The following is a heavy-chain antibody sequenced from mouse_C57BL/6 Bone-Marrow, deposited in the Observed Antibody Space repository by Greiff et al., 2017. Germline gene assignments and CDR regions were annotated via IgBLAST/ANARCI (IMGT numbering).Heavy chain of an antibody. Sequence: EVQLQQSGAELVKPGASVKISCKASGYTFTDYYMDWVKQSHGQSLEWIGDINPNNGGTIYNQKFKGKATVTADKSSSPAYMELSSLTSEDTAVYYCSIRSSTSFGYKGQITTPPVSS. V-gene: IGHV1-18*01. J-gene: IGHJ2*01. CDR3: SIRSSTSFGY. D-gene: IGHD5-1*01. CDR2: INPNNGGT. CDR1: GYTFTDYY.